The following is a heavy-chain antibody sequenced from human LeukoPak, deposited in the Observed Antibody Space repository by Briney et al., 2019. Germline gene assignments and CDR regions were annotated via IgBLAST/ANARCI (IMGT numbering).Heavy chain of an antibody. Sequence: SVKVSCKASGGTFSSYAISWVRQAPGQGLEWMGRVIRILGIANYAQKFQGRVTITADKSTSTAYMELSSLRSEDTAVYYCARVGLGMDVWGQGTTVTVSS. V-gene: IGHV1-69*04. CDR3: ARVGLGMDV. CDR1: GGTFSSYA. CDR2: VIRILGIA. J-gene: IGHJ6*02.